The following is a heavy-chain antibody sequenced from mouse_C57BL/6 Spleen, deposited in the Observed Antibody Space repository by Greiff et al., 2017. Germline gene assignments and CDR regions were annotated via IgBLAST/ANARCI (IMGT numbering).Heavy chain of an antibody. D-gene: IGHD4-1*02. CDR2: IDPNSGGT. Sequence: QVQLKEPGAELVKPGASVKLSCKASGYTFTSYWMHWVKQRPGRGLEWIGRIDPNSGGTKYNEKFKSKATLTVDKPSSTAYMQLSSLTSEDSAVYYCASLNWYFDYWGQGTSLTVSS. J-gene: IGHJ2*02. CDR1: GYTFTSYW. CDR3: ASLNWYFDY. V-gene: IGHV1-72*01.